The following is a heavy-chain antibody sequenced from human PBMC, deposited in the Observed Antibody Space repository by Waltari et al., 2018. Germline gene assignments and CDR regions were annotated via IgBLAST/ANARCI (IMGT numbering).Heavy chain of an antibody. D-gene: IGHD6-19*01. Sequence: QVQLQESGPGLVKPSETLSLTCAVSGYSISSGYYWGWIRQPPGKGLEWIGSIFHSGSTYYNPSLKRRVTISVDTSKNQFSLKLSSVTAADTAVYYCARPYSSGGFDYWGQGTLVTVSS. CDR1: GYSISSGYY. CDR2: IFHSGST. CDR3: ARPYSSGGFDY. V-gene: IGHV4-38-2*01. J-gene: IGHJ4*02.